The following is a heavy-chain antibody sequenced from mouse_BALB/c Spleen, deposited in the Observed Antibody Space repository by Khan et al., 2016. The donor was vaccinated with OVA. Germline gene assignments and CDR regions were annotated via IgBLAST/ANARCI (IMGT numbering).Heavy chain of an antibody. Sequence: VQLQESGAELARPGASVKMSCKASGYTFTTYTIHWVKQRPGQGLEWIGYIIPSNDYTNYNQKFKDRATLTADKSSSTAYMQLSSLTSAYAAVSYCTREGAYYRSDGWFAYWGQGTLVTVSA. V-gene: IGHV1-4*01. CDR3: TREGAYYRSDGWFAY. CDR2: IIPSNDYT. J-gene: IGHJ3*01. CDR1: GYTFTTYT. D-gene: IGHD2-14*01.